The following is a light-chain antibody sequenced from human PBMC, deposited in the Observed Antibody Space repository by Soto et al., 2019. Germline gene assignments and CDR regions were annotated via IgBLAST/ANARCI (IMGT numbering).Light chain of an antibody. J-gene: IGKJ4*01. V-gene: IGKV3-15*01. CDR2: GAS. CDR3: QQYYDWPPLT. Sequence: EIVMSQSPATLSVTPGERVTLSCRASQSIMFSLAWYQQKPGQAPRLLISGASTRATGIPARFSGSGSGKEFTLTISSLQSEDFAVYYCQQYYDWPPLTFGGGTKADNK. CDR1: QSIMFS.